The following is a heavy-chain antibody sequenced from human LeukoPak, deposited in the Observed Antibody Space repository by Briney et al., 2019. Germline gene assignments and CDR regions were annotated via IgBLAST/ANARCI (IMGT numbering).Heavy chain of an antibody. D-gene: IGHD1-26*01. J-gene: IGHJ4*02. V-gene: IGHV1-18*01. CDR3: ATVDSESYFDY. Sequence: GASVKVSCKASGYTFTNYGISWVRQAPEEGLEWLGWISVYNGNTNYAQKFQGRVIMTTDTSTSTAYMELRSLTSDDTAVYYCATVDSESYFDYWGQGTLVTVSS. CDR2: ISVYNGNT. CDR1: GYTFTNYG.